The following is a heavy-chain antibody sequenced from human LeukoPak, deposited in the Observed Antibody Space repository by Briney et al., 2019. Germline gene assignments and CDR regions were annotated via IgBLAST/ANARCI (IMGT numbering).Heavy chain of an antibody. D-gene: IGHD1-20*01. V-gene: IGHV1-18*01. CDR1: GYTFSSYD. J-gene: IGHJ4*02. Sequence: ASVKVSCKASGYTFSSYDINWVRQATGQGLEWMGWISGSSDNTNYAQKVQGRVTMTTDTSTSTAYMELRSLRSDDTAVYYCARGGWTITDYDYWGQGTLVTVSS. CDR2: ISGSSDNT. CDR3: ARGGWTITDYDY.